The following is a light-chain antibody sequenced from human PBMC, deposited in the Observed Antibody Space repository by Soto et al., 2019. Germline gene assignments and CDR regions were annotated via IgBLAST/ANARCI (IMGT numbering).Light chain of an antibody. CDR3: SSYTSSNTYV. CDR2: EVS. V-gene: IGLV2-18*02. J-gene: IGLJ1*01. CDR1: SSDVGSYSR. Sequence: QSVLTQPPSVSGSPGQSATISCTGTSSDVGSYSRVSWYQQPPGTAPKLMIYEVSNRPSGVPDRFSGSKSGNTASLTISGLQPEDEADYYCSSYTSSNTYVFGTGTKLTVL.